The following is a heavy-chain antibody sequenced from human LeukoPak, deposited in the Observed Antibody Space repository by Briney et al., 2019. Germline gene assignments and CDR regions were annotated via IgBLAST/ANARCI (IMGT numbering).Heavy chain of an antibody. J-gene: IGHJ4*02. V-gene: IGHV4-34*01. CDR3: ARGYLAAAGKSSFDY. Sequence: PSETLSLTCAVYGGSFSGYYWSWIRQPPGKGLEWIGEINHSGSTNYNPSLKSRVTISVDTSKNQFSLKLSSVTAADTAVYYCARGYLAAAGKSSFDYWGQGTLVTVSS. CDR2: INHSGST. D-gene: IGHD6-13*01. CDR1: GGSFSGYY.